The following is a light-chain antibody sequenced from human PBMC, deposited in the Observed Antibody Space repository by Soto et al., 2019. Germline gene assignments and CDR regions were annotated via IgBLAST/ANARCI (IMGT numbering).Light chain of an antibody. V-gene: IGLV1-40*01. CDR1: SSNIGAGYD. CDR3: QSYYSSLSGWV. Sequence: QSVLTQPPSVSGAPGQRVTISCTGSSSNIGAGYDVHWYQQLPGTAPKLLIYGNNNRPSGVPDRFSGSKSGTSASLAITGLQAEDEADYYCQSYYSSLSGWVFCGGTKLTVL. CDR2: GNN. J-gene: IGLJ3*02.